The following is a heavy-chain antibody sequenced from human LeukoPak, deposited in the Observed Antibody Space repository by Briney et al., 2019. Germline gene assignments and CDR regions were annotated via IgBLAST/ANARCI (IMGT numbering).Heavy chain of an antibody. CDR2: IYYTGNT. CDR3: ARGGGYCSSYRCSPFDY. V-gene: IGHV4-59*12. J-gene: IGHJ4*02. CDR1: GGSINSYY. Sequence: KPSQTLSLTCTVSGGSINSYYWSWIRQPPGKGLEWIAYIYYTGNTNYNPSLNSRATKSVDTSKNQFSLRLTSVTAADTAVYYCARGGGYCSSYRCSPFDYWGQGTLVTVSS. D-gene: IGHD2-2*01.